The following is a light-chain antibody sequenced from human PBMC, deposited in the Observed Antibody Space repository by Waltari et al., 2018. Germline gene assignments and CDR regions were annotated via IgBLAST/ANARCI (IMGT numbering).Light chain of an antibody. CDR3: QQVDRSPPVT. CDR1: QRIR. V-gene: IGKV3-20*01. Sequence: EIVLTQSPGTLSLSPGETATLSCRASQRIRLAWYQQKPGQAPILLIHDASKRATGIPDRFSGSGSGTDFTLTISRLEPEDFAMYYCQQVDRSPPVTFGGGTKVEIK. CDR2: DAS. J-gene: IGKJ4*01.